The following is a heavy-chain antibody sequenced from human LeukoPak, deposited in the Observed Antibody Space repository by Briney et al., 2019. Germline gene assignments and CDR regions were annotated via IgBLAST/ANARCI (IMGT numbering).Heavy chain of an antibody. D-gene: IGHD5-12*01. Sequence: PSETLSLTCTVSGGSMSGYYWSWIRQPPGKGLEWIGYIHYSGTTNYNPSLKSRVTISLDTSRNQFSLKLRSVTTADTAVYYCARRRGYSGSGEFDFWGQGTLVTVSS. CDR1: GGSMSGYY. J-gene: IGHJ4*02. CDR2: IHYSGTT. CDR3: ARRRGYSGSGEFDF. V-gene: IGHV4-59*01.